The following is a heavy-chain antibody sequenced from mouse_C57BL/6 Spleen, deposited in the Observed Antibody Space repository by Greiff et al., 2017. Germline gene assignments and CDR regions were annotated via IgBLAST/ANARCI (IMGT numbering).Heavy chain of an antibody. CDR2: LNPGSGGT. CDR1: GYAFTNYL. V-gene: IGHV1-54*01. CDR3: ARPLDYDVGDYYAMDY. J-gene: IGHJ4*01. D-gene: IGHD2-4*01. Sequence: VQLQQSGAELVRPGTSVKVSCKASGYAFTNYLIEWVKQRPGQGLEWIGVLNPGSGGTNYNEKFKGKATLTADKSSSTAYMQLSSLTSEDSAVYFCARPLDYDVGDYYAMDYWGQGTSVTVSS.